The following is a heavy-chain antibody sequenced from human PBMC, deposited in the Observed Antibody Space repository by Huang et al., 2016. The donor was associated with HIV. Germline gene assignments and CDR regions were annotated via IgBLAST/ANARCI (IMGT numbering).Heavy chain of an antibody. CDR3: TTHLDYYDSSGYYFGNY. CDR1: GFTFSKAW. J-gene: IGHJ4*02. D-gene: IGHD3-22*01. Sequence: EVQLVESGGGLVKPGGSLRLSCAASGFTFSKAWMSWVRQAPGKGLEWVGHIKSKTDGGTTDYTAPVKGRFTISRDDSRNTLYLQMNSLKTEDTAVYYCTTHLDYYDSSGYYFGNYWGQGTLVTVSS. V-gene: IGHV3-15*01. CDR2: IKSKTDGGTT.